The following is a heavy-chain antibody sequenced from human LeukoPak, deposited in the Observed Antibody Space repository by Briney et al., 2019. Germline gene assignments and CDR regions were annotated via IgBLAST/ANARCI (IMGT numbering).Heavy chain of an antibody. J-gene: IGHJ4*02. CDR1: GFTFGSYA. V-gene: IGHV3-23*01. D-gene: IGHD3-10*01. CDR2: IFGSGGSA. CDR3: ARTPGRAKTLVDY. Sequence: GGSLRLSCAASGFTFGSYAMYWVRQAPGKGLDWVSGIFGSGGSAHYADSVKGRFTISRDNAKNSLYLQMNSLRAEDTAVYYCARTPGRAKTLVDYWGQGTLVTVSS.